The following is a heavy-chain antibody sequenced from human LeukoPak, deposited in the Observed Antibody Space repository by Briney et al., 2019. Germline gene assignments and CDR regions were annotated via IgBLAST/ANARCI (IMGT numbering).Heavy chain of an antibody. CDR3: ARGHYGDYAY. Sequence: PSETLSLTCAVYGGSFSGYYCSWIRQPPGKGLEWIGEINHSGTTNYNASLKSRVTISVDTSKNQFSLKLSSVTAADTAVYYCARGHYGDYAYWGQGTLVTVSS. J-gene: IGHJ4*02. D-gene: IGHD4-17*01. CDR1: GGSFSGYY. V-gene: IGHV4-34*01. CDR2: INHSGTT.